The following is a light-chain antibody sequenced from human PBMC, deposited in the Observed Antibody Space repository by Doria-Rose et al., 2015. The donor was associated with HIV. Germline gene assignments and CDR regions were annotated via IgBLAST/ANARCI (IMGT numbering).Light chain of an antibody. CDR1: QDISNH. CDR3: QHFDNLPPT. V-gene: IGKV1-33*01. J-gene: IGKJ2*01. CDR2: DAS. Sequence: IRVTQSPSSLSASVGDRVTITCQASQDISNHLNWYQQKPGKAPKLLIYDASNLETRVPSRFSGSGSGTDFTFTISSLQPEDIATYYCQHFDNLPPTFGQGTRLEI.